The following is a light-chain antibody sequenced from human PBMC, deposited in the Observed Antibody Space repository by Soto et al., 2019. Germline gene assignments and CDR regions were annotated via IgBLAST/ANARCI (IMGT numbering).Light chain of an antibody. CDR1: SSDVGAYNY. V-gene: IGLV2-14*01. CDR2: EVS. Sequence: QSVLTQPASVSGSPAQSVAMSCTGTSSDVGAYNYISWYQQHPGKAPKLLLSEVSNRPSGVSDRFSGSKSGNTASLTISGLQAEDEADYYCSSLTTSFTYVFGTGTKVTVL. CDR3: SSLTTSFTYV. J-gene: IGLJ1*01.